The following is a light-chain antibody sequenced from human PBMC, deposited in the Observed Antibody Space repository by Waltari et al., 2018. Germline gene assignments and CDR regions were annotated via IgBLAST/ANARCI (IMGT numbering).Light chain of an antibody. CDR3: ATWDDSLNGQL. J-gene: IGLJ2*01. CDR1: SSNLGTNP. Sequence: QSVLTQPPSASGTPGQRVTISCSGSSSNLGTNPVNWYQQLPGAAPKLLLYSNDRRPSGVPDRFSGSKSGTSASLGISGLQSEDEADYYCATWDDSLNGQLFGGGTKLTVL. CDR2: SND. V-gene: IGLV1-44*01.